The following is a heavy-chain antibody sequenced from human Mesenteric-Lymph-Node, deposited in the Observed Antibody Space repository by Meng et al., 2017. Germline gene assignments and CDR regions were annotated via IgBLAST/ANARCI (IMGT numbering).Heavy chain of an antibody. V-gene: IGHV4-59*12. CDR3: ARGTTVVRGIIYDS. D-gene: IGHD3-10*01. CDR2: IYYSGST. J-gene: IGHJ4*02. Sequence: SETLSLTCTVSGGSISSYYWSWIRQPPGKGLEWIGYIYYSGSTNYNPSLKSRIAMSVDASKNQVSLKLTSVTAADTAVYYCARGTTVVRGIIYDSWGQGMLVTVSS. CDR1: GGSISSYY.